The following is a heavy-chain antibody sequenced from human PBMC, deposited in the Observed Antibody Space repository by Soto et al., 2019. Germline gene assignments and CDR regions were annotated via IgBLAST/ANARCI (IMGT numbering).Heavy chain of an antibody. CDR3: ASAGTTPYSYYGMDV. Sequence: GESLKISCKGSGYSFTSYWIGWVRQMPGKGLEWMGIIYPGDSDTRYSPSFQGQVTISADKSISTAYLQWSSLKASDSAMYYCASAGTTPYSYYGMDVWGQGTTVTVSS. J-gene: IGHJ6*02. D-gene: IGHD1-7*01. CDR1: GYSFTSYW. CDR2: IYPGDSDT. V-gene: IGHV5-51*01.